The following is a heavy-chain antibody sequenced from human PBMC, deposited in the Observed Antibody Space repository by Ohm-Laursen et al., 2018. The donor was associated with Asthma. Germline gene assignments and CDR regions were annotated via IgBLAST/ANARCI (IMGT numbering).Heavy chain of an antibody. J-gene: IGHJ4*02. Sequence: ASVKVSCKAAGYKFSSYGISWVRQAPGQGLEWMGWISAYNGNTNYAQKLQGRVTMTTDTSTSTAYMELRSLRSDDTAVYYCARAGLMNPLDYWGQGTLVTVSS. CDR3: ARAGLMNPLDY. D-gene: IGHD2-8*01. V-gene: IGHV1-18*01. CDR2: ISAYNGNT. CDR1: GYKFSSYG.